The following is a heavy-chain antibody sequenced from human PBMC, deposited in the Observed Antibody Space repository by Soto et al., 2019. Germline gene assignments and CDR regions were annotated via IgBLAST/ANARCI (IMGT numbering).Heavy chain of an antibody. CDR3: PSPAYDILTGCSGYYYYGMDI. CDR1: GDRVSSNSAA. V-gene: IGHV6-1*01. Sequence: SPTRSLTCAISGDRVSSNSAAWNWIRQSPSRGLEGLGRTYYRSKWDNDYAVSGKSRLTINPGTSKNQFCLQLNYVTPEDTAVDYSPSPAYDILTGCSGYYYYGMDIWRQGTTVT. D-gene: IGHD3-9*01. CDR2: TYYRSKWDN. J-gene: IGHJ6*02.